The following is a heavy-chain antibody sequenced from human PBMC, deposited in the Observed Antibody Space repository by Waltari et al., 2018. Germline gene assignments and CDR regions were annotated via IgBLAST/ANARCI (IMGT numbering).Heavy chain of an antibody. V-gene: IGHV4-4*07. D-gene: IGHD3-22*01. CDR3: ARDGGLVDSSGLLDS. J-gene: IGHJ4*02. CDR1: GGSISSYL. Sequence: QVQLPESGPGLVKPSETLSLTCTVSGGSISSYLWSWSRQPAGRGLEWNGRIYTSGSTNYNPSLKSRVTISVDKSRKQFSLKLTSVTAADTAVYYCARDGGLVDSSGLLDSWGQGTLVTVSS. CDR2: IYTSGST.